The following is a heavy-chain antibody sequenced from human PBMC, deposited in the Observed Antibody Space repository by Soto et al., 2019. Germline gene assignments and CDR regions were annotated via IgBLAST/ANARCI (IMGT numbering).Heavy chain of an antibody. CDR1: GFTFSGDG. V-gene: IGHV3-30*18. CDR2: ISYDGSNK. J-gene: IGHJ6*02. D-gene: IGHD5-18*01. Sequence: QVQLVESGGGVVQPGRSLRLSCAASGFTFSGDGMHWVRQAPGKVLEWVALISYDGSNKYSADSVKGRFTISRDNSKNTLYLQLNSLRAEDAAVYYCAKDKGPYSYGPYGMDVWGQGTTVTVSS. CDR3: AKDKGPYSYGPYGMDV.